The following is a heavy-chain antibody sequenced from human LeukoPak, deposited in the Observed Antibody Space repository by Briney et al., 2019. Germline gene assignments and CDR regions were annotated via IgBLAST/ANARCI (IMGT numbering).Heavy chain of an antibody. CDR2: IRSRANGYAK. CDR1: AFTFSGCA. J-gene: IGHJ4*02. V-gene: IGHV3-73*01. D-gene: IGHD2/OR15-2a*01. Sequence: PGGSLRLSCAASAFTFSGCAMRWVRQASGKGLEWIGRIRSRANGYAKAYGASVKGRITISRDDSKNTAYLQMNSLKTEDTAVYYCSAVDKNIDSRFDFWGQGTLVTVSS. CDR3: SAVDKNIDSRFDF.